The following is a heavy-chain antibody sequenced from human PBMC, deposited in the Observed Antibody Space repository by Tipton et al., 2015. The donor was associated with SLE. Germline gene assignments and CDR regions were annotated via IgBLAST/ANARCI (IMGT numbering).Heavy chain of an antibody. D-gene: IGHD1-26*01. V-gene: IGHV4-59*11. CDR1: GGSITNHY. J-gene: IGHJ3*02. CDR2: IHYSGAT. Sequence: TLSLTCTASGGSITNHYWNWIRQPPGKGLEWIGYIHYSGATHDNPSLKSRVTMSVDMSKNQFSLRLTSVTAADTAVYYCARTLGAIAHTVYDAFDIWGQGKMVTVSS. CDR3: ARTLGAIAHTVYDAFDI.